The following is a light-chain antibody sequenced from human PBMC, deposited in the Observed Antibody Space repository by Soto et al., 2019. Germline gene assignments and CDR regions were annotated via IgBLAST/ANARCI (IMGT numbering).Light chain of an antibody. CDR1: SDDVGNHNF. CDR2: DVT. V-gene: IGLV2-11*01. CDR3: CSLAGRYIDV. J-gene: IGLJ1*01. Sequence: QSALTQPRSVSGSPGQSVTISCTGTSDDVGNHNFVSWYQQHPGKAPKLMIYDVTKRPSGVPDRFSGSKSGITASLTISGLQADDEADYYCCSLAGRYIDVFGTGTKLTVL.